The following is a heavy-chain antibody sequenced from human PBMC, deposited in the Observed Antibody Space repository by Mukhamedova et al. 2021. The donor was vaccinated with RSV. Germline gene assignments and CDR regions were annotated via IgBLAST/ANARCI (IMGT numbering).Heavy chain of an antibody. Sequence: VRQAPGKGLEWVAVISYDGSNKYYADSVKGRFTISRDNSKNTLYLQMNSLRAEDTAVYYCARDRDSSGYFDYWGQGTLVNVSS. CDR3: ARDRDSSGYFDY. V-gene: IGHV3-30*01. CDR2: ISYDGSNK. J-gene: IGHJ4*02. D-gene: IGHD3-22*01.